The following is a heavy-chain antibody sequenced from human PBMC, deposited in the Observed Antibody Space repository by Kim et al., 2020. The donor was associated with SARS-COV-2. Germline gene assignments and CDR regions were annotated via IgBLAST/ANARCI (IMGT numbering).Heavy chain of an antibody. D-gene: IGHD6-19*01. J-gene: IGHJ5*02. CDR3: ARAGYTFWQWLVQAHWFDP. CDR2: IYHSGST. V-gene: IGHV4-4*02. Sequence: SETLSLTCAVSGGSISSSNWWSWVRQPPGKGLEWIGEIYHSGSTNYNPSLKSRVTISVDKSKNQFSLKLSSVTAADTAVYYCARAGYTFWQWLVQAHWFDPWGQGTLVTVSS. CDR1: GGSISSSNW.